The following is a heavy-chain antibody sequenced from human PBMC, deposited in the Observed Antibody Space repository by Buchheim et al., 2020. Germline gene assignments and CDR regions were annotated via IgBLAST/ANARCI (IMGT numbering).Heavy chain of an antibody. CDR2: IKEDGSEK. CDR3: ARGRGYFYSNEDNWPDP. V-gene: IGHV3-7*01. Sequence: EVQVVESGGGLVQPGGSLRLSCAASGFTFSTYWMSWVRQAPGKGPEWVANIKEDGSEKYYVDSVKARFSISRDNAKNSVSLQMNSLRAEDTAMYYCARGRGYFYSNEDNWPDPWGQGTL. J-gene: IGHJ5*02. CDR1: GFTFSTYW. D-gene: IGHD1-1*01.